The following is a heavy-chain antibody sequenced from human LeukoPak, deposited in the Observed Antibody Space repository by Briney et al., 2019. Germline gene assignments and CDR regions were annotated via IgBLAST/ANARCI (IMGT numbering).Heavy chain of an antibody. CDR1: GGTFSSYA. J-gene: IGHJ1*01. CDR2: IIPILGIA. Sequence: GASVTVSCKASGGTFSSYAISWVRQAPGQGLEWMGRIIPILGIANYAQKFQGRVTITADTSTSTAYMNLSRLRSEDTAVYYGAIGVVLDPDSGSYFQHWGQGTLVTVSS. D-gene: IGHD3-3*01. V-gene: IGHV1-69*04. CDR3: AIGVVLDPDSGSYFQH.